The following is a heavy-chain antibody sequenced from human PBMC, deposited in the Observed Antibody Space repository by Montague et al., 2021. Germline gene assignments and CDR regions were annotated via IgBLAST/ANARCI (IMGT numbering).Heavy chain of an antibody. V-gene: IGHV3-23*01. D-gene: IGHD1-26*01. J-gene: IGHJ6*02. Sequence: SLRLSCAASRFTFGNYAMSWVRQAPGKGLEWVSDISGGGDSIYYADSVKGRFTISRDNSKSTLYLQMSSLRDEDTAVYYCVKDARGCYYSPCNMDVWGQGTTVTVSS. CDR1: RFTFGNYA. CDR2: ISGGGDSI. CDR3: VKDARGCYYSPCNMDV.